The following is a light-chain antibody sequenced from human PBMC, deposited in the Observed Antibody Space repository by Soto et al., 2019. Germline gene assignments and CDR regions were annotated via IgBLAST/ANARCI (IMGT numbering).Light chain of an antibody. J-gene: IGKJ4*01. Sequence: MVLAHSPDTLSLSPGEIATLSCRAIQSVRSRSLSWYQHNPGQAPRLLIYGASTRATGIPARFSGSGSGTEFTLTISSLQSEDFAVYYCQQYNNWPPLTFGGGTKVDIK. V-gene: IGKV3-15*01. CDR1: QSVRSR. CDR3: QQYNNWPPLT. CDR2: GAS.